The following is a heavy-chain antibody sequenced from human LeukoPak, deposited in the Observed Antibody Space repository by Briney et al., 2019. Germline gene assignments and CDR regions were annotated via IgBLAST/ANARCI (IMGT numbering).Heavy chain of an antibody. CDR3: ARDYYYDWYFDL. D-gene: IGHD3-22*01. Sequence: GGSLRLSCAASGFTFSSYAMHWVRQAPGKGLEYVSAISSNGGSTYYANSVKGRFTISRDNSKNTLYLQMNSLRAEDTAVYYCARDYYYDWYFDLWGRGTLVTVSS. V-gene: IGHV3-64*01. CDR1: GFTFSSYA. CDR2: ISSNGGST. J-gene: IGHJ2*01.